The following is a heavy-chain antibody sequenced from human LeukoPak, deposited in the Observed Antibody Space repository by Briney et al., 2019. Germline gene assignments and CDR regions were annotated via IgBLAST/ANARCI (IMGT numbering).Heavy chain of an antibody. D-gene: IGHD3-10*01. CDR3: AKEGLLWYGEFLDY. V-gene: IGHV3-23*01. CDR1: GFTFSSYA. CDR2: ISGSGGST. Sequence: GGSLRLSCAASGFTFSSYAMSWVRQAPGKGLEWVSAISGSGGSTYYADSVKGRVTISRDNSKNTLYVQMNNLRAEDTAVYYCAKEGLLWYGEFLDYWGQGTLVTVSS. J-gene: IGHJ4*02.